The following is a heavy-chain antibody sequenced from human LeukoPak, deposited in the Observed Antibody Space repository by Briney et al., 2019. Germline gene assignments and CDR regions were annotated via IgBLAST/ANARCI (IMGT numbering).Heavy chain of an antibody. D-gene: IGHD6-19*01. V-gene: IGHV3-7*01. J-gene: IGHJ4*02. CDR2: IKQDGSEK. Sequence: GGSLRLSCAASGFTFSSYWMSWVRQAPGKGLEWVANIKQDGSEKYYVDSVKGRFTISRDNAKNSLYLQMNSLRAEETAVYYCARVKIVYSSPPALFDYWGQGTLVTVSS. CDR1: GFTFSSYW. CDR3: ARVKIVYSSPPALFDY.